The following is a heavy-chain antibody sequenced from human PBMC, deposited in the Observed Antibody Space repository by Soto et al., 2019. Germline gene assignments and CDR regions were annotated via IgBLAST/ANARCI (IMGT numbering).Heavy chain of an antibody. CDR2: FIPIFMTL. Sequence: QVQLIQSEAEVKKPGSSVRVSCTASGGIFGSHGFSWVRQAPGQRLEWVGGFIPIFMTLTYTEKFQARVRIAAYQSTNTVYLDLSSLTSEDTAVYYCVRDRRIYYSDPHDEFVASDYEVWGQGTMVSVSS. CDR1: GGIFGSHG. CDR3: VRDRRIYYSDPHDEFVASDYEV. D-gene: IGHD3-22*01. V-gene: IGHV1-69*01. J-gene: IGHJ3*01.